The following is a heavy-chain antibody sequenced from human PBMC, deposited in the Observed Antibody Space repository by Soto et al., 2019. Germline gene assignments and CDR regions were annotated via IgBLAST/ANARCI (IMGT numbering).Heavy chain of an antibody. CDR1: GFTFNSYA. CDR2: ISHDGSDK. V-gene: IGHV3-30-3*01. Sequence: QVHLVESGGGVVQPGTSLRLSCAASGFTFNSYAIHWVRQAPGKGLEWVAVISHDGSDKYYGDSVKGRFTISRDNSKNTLYMQMNSLRAEDTALYYCARVSRALRILTHDFDYWGQGTLVTVSS. CDR3: ARVSRALRILTHDFDY. J-gene: IGHJ4*02. D-gene: IGHD3-3*01.